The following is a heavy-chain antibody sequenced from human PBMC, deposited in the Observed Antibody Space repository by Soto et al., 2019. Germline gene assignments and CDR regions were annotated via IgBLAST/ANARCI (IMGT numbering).Heavy chain of an antibody. Sequence: SATLSLTCTVSGGSISSSSYYWGWIRQPPGKGLEWIGSIYYSGSTYYNPSLKSRVPISVDTSKNQFSLKLSSVTAADTAVYYCARQLVIYYYYGMDVWGQGTTVTVAS. CDR2: IYYSGST. V-gene: IGHV4-39*01. CDR1: GGSISSSSYY. CDR3: ARQLVIYYYYGMDV. D-gene: IGHD2-8*02. J-gene: IGHJ6*02.